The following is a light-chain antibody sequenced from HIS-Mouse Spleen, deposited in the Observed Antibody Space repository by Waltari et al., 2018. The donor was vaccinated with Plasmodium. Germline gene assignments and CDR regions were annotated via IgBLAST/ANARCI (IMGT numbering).Light chain of an antibody. CDR2: AAS. V-gene: IGKV1-39*01. CDR3: QQSYSTWT. CDR1: QSISNY. Sequence: DIELTQSPSSLSASVADRVTITCRASQSISNYLNWDQQKPGKAPKFLIYAASTLQSGVPSRFSGSGSGTDFTLTISSLQPEDFATYYCQQSYSTWTFGQGTKVEIK. J-gene: IGKJ1*01.